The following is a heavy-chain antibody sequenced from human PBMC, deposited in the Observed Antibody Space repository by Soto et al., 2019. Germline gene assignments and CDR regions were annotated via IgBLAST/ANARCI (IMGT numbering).Heavy chain of an antibody. V-gene: IGHV3-66*01. CDR2: IYSGGST. D-gene: IGHD3-22*01. CDR1: GFTVSSNY. Sequence: EVQLVESGGGLVQPGGSLRLSCAASGFTVSSNYMSWVRQAPGKGLEWVSVIYSGGSTYYADSVKGRFTISRDNSKNTLYLQMTSLRAEDTAVYYCATHYYDSSGYPDAFDIWGQGTMVTVSS. J-gene: IGHJ3*02. CDR3: ATHYYDSSGYPDAFDI.